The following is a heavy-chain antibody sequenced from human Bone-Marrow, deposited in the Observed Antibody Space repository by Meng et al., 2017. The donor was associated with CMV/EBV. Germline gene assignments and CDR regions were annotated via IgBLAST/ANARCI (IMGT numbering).Heavy chain of an antibody. D-gene: IGHD2-2*01. Sequence: GESLKISCAASGFTFSTYAMTWVRQAPGKGLEWVSTISGSGDSTYSADSVKGRFTISRDNSKNTLYLQMNSLRAEDTAVYYCAKELGYCSSTSCYWEYYYYYYGMAVWGQGNTVNVYS. CDR1: GFTFSTYA. CDR3: AKELGYCSSTSCYWEYYYYYYGMAV. J-gene: IGHJ6*02. CDR2: ISGSGDST. V-gene: IGHV3-23*01.